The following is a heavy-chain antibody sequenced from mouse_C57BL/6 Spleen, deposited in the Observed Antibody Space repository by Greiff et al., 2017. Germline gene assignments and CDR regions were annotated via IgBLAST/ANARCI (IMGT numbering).Heavy chain of an antibody. J-gene: IGHJ3*01. CDR3: ARRRNLYYDYDGAY. V-gene: IGHV1-50*01. CDR1: GYTFTSYW. D-gene: IGHD2-4*01. Sequence: QVQLQQPGAELVKPGASVKLSCKASGYTFTSYWMQWVKQRPGQGLEWIGEIDPSDSYTNYNQKFKGKATLTVDTSSSTAYMQLSSLTSEDSAVYYCARRRNLYYDYDGAYWGQGTLVTVSA. CDR2: IDPSDSYT.